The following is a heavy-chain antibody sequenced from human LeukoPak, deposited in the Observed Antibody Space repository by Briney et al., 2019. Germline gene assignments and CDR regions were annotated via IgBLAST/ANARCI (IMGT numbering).Heavy chain of an antibody. V-gene: IGHV1-69*05. Sequence: ASVKVSCKASGGTFSSYAISWVRQAPGQGLEWMGGIIPIFGTANYAQKFQGRVTITTDESTSTAYMELSSLRSEGTAVYYCAREGIAYCGGDCHSGYFDYWGQGTLVTVSS. CDR1: GGTFSSYA. J-gene: IGHJ4*02. CDR3: AREGIAYCGGDCHSGYFDY. D-gene: IGHD2-21*02. CDR2: IIPIFGTA.